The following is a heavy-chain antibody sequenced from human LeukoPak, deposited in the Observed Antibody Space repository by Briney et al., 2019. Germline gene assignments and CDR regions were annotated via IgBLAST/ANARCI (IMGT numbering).Heavy chain of an antibody. V-gene: IGHV4-59*12. D-gene: IGHD3-10*01. Sequence: SETLSLTCTVSGGSISSYYWSWIRQPPGKGLEWIGSIYYSGSTYYNPSLKSRVTISVDTSKNQFSLKLSSVTAADTAVYYCARDRGSGLWFGELSDPYFDYWGQGTLVTVSS. CDR1: GGSISSYY. CDR2: IYYSGST. J-gene: IGHJ4*02. CDR3: ARDRGSGLWFGELSDPYFDY.